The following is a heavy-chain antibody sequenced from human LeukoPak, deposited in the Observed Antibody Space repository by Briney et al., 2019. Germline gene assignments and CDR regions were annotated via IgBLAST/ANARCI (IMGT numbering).Heavy chain of an antibody. V-gene: IGHV4-31*03. CDR1: GGSISSGDYY. Sequence: SQTLSLTCTVSGGSISSGDYYWSWIRQPPGKGLEWIGYIYYSGSTYYNPSLKSRVTISVDTSKNQFSLKLSSVTAADTAVYYCARSGRGYYDSSGYYWGYFDYWGQGTLVTVSS. CDR2: IYYSGST. J-gene: IGHJ4*02. D-gene: IGHD3-22*01. CDR3: ARSGRGYYDSSGYYWGYFDY.